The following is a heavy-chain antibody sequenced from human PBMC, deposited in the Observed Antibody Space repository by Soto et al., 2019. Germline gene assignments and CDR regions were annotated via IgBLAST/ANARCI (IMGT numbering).Heavy chain of an antibody. CDR3: AKERMEQYHLLPFFDY. CDR1: GFTFSSYG. V-gene: IGHV3-30*18. CDR2: ISYDGSNK. J-gene: IGHJ4*02. D-gene: IGHD2-2*01. Sequence: QVQLVESGGGVVQPGRSLRLSCAASGFTFSSYGMHWVRQAPGKGLEWVAVISYDGSNKYYADSVKGRFTISRDNSKNTLYLQMNSLRAEETAIYYCAKERMEQYHLLPFFDYWGQGTLVTVSS.